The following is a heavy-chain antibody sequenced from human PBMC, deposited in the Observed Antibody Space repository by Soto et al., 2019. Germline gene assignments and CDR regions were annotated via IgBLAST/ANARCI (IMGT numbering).Heavy chain of an antibody. CDR3: VREYYGSGVL. J-gene: IGHJ4*02. V-gene: IGHV3-23*01. CDR1: GFTFASYT. CDR2: ISDGGHNT. D-gene: IGHD3-10*01. Sequence: EAQLLESGGGIVQPGGSLTLSCAASGFTFASYTMSWVRQAPGKGLQWVSYISDGGHNTYYADSVKGRFTISRDDLLGPLYLQMNSLRAEDTALYYCVREYYGSGVLWGQGTLVTVSS.